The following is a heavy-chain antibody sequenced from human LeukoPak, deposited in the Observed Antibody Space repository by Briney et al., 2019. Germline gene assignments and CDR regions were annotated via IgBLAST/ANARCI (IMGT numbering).Heavy chain of an antibody. D-gene: IGHD6-19*01. CDR2: INHSGST. CDR1: GGSFSGYY. CDR3: ARGRGSSGWYNDY. Sequence: PSETLSLTCAVYGGSFSGYYWSWIRQPPGKGLEWNGEINHSGSTNYNPSLKSRVTISVDTSKNQFSLKLSSVTAADTAVYYCARGRGSSGWYNDYWGQGTLVTVSS. V-gene: IGHV4-34*01. J-gene: IGHJ4*02.